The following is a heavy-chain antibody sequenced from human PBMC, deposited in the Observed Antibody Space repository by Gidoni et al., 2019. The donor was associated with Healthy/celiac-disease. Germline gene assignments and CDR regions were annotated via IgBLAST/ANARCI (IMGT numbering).Heavy chain of an antibody. Sequence: EVQLVESGGGLVQPGGSLRLSCAASGFTVSSNYMSWVRQAPGKGLEWVSVIYSGGSTYYADSVKGRFTISRHNSKNTLYLQMNSLRAEDTAVYYCARAPSWVTGAFDIWGQGTMVTVSS. CDR2: IYSGGST. D-gene: IGHD2-21*02. CDR1: GFTVSSNY. J-gene: IGHJ3*02. CDR3: ARAPSWVTGAFDI. V-gene: IGHV3-53*04.